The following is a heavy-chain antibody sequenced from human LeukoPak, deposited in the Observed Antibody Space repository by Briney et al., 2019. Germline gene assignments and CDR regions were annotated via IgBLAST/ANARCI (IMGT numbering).Heavy chain of an antibody. Sequence: GGSLRLSCAASGFTFSSYAMSWVRQAPGKGLEWVSAISGSGGSTYYADSVKGRFTISRDNSKNTLYLQMNSLRAEDTAVYYCAKEQDFDILTGYFGSFYYWGQGTLGTVSS. CDR2: ISGSGGST. CDR3: AKEQDFDILTGYFGSFYY. CDR1: GFTFSSYA. V-gene: IGHV3-23*01. D-gene: IGHD3-9*01. J-gene: IGHJ4*02.